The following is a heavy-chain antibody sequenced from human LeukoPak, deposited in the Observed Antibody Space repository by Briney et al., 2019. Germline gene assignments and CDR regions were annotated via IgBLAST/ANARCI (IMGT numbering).Heavy chain of an antibody. V-gene: IGHV3-74*01. J-gene: IGHJ6*02. CDR2: INPDGSST. CDR1: GFTFSSYW. CDR3: KRPGRSFLMDG. D-gene: IGHD3-10*01. Sequence: GGSLRLSCAASGFTFSSYWMHWVRQAPGKGLVWVSRINPDGSSTTYADSVKGRFTISRDNAKNTVYLQMNSLRVEDTAVYYCKRPGRSFLMDGWGQGTTVTVSS.